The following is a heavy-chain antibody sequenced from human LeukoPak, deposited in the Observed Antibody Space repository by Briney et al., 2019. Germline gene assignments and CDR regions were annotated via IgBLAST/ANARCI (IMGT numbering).Heavy chain of an antibody. CDR1: GFNFNTYT. CDR3: VRGSYGAYDY. CDR2: ISSDSSYI. D-gene: IGHD4-17*01. V-gene: IGHV3-21*01. Sequence: PGGSLRLSCAASGFNFNTYTMNWVRQAPGKGLEWVSSISSDSSYIYYADAVHGRFTVSRDNAKYSLYLQMNSLRTEDTAVYYCVRGSYGAYDYWGQGSLVTVSS. J-gene: IGHJ4*02.